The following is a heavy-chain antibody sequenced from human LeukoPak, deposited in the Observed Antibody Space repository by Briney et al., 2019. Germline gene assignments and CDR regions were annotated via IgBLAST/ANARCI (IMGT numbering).Heavy chain of an antibody. D-gene: IGHD3-3*01. J-gene: IGHJ5*02. Sequence: GGSLRLSCAASGFIFSSCAMHWVRQAPGKGLEYVAAISGNGDSTYYANSVKGRFTISRDNSKNTLYLQMGSLRAEDMAVYYCVRGVYDGNWFDPWGQGTLVTVSS. CDR1: GFIFSSCA. CDR2: ISGNGDST. CDR3: VRGVYDGNWFDP. V-gene: IGHV3-64*01.